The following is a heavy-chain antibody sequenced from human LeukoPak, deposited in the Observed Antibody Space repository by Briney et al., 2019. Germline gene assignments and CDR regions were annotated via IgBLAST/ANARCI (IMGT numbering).Heavy chain of an antibody. Sequence: GGSLRLSCAASGFTLSTYDMSWVRQTPGKGLEWVAATNSSDAGTYHADSVRVRLTITRDNSKNTLYLQMNSLRAEDTAVYYCARGYGLLFPWGQGTLVTVSS. CDR1: GFTLSTYD. J-gene: IGHJ5*02. CDR2: TNSSDAGT. D-gene: IGHD2/OR15-2a*01. V-gene: IGHV3-23*01. CDR3: ARGYGLLFP.